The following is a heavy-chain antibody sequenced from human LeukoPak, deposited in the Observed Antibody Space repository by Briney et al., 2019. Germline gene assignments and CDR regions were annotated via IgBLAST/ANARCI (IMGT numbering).Heavy chain of an antibody. CDR1: GYTFTSYS. J-gene: IGHJ4*02. CDR2: ISAYNGNT. V-gene: IGHV1-18*01. CDR3: ARNSLIATPYYFDY. D-gene: IGHD3-10*01. Sequence: ASVKVSCKASGYTFTSYSINWVRQAPGQGLEWMGWISAYNGNTNYAQKLQDRVTMTTDTSTSTAYMEVRSLRSDDTAVHYCARNSLIATPYYFDYWGQGTLVTVSS.